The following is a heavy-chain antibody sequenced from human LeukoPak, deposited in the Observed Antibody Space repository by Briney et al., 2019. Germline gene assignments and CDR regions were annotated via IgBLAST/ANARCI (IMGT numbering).Heavy chain of an antibody. CDR2: ISWNSGSI. CDR1: GFTFDDYA. CDR3: AKEMGYCSSTSCSYYYYGMDV. D-gene: IGHD2-2*01. V-gene: IGHV3-9*01. Sequence: GRSLRLSCAASGFTFDDYAMHWVRQAPGKGLEWVSGISWNSGSIGYADSVKGRFTISRDNAKNSLYLQMNSLRAEDTASYYCAKEMGYCSSTSCSYYYYGMDVWGQGTTVTVSS. J-gene: IGHJ6*02.